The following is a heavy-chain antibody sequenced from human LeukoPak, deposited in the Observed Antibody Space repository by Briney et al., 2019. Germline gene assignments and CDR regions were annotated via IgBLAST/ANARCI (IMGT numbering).Heavy chain of an antibody. D-gene: IGHD5-12*01. CDR3: AKDSAGYSGYDWALDY. CDR2: ISYDGSNK. CDR1: GFTFSSYG. J-gene: IGHJ4*02. Sequence: GGSLRLSCAASGFTFSSYGMHWVRQAPGKGLEWVAVISYDGSNKYYADSVKGRFTVSRDNSKNTLYLQMNSLRAEDTAVYYCAKDSAGYSGYDWALDYWGQGTLVTVSS. V-gene: IGHV3-30*18.